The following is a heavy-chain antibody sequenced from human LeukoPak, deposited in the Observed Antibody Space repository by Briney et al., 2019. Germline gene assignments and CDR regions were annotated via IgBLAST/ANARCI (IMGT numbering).Heavy chain of an antibody. CDR3: ARWDSSGYFDS. J-gene: IGHJ4*02. CDR2: IFYSGST. Sequence: PSETLSLTCTVSGGSIRSGGHYWTWIRQHPGKGLEWMGYIFYSGSTYYTPSLRSRVTISIDTSKNQFSLKLRSVTAADTAVYYCARWDSSGYFDSWGQGTLLSVSS. D-gene: IGHD3-22*01. V-gene: IGHV4-31*03. CDR1: GGSIRSGGHY.